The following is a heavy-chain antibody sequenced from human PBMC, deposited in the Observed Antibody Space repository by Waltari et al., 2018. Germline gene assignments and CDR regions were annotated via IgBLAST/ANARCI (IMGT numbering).Heavy chain of an antibody. CDR3: ARDRGADYYYYYGMDV. V-gene: IGHV3-33*01. CDR1: GFTFNPYR. Sequence: QVQLVDSGGGVVQPGRSLRPSGAASGFTFNPYRMPWVRQAPGKGLEWVAVIWYDGSNKYYADSVKGRFTISRDNSKNTLYLQMNSLRAEDTAVYYCARDRGADYYYYYGMDVWGQGTTVTVSS. CDR2: IWYDGSNK. J-gene: IGHJ6*02. D-gene: IGHD3-10*01.